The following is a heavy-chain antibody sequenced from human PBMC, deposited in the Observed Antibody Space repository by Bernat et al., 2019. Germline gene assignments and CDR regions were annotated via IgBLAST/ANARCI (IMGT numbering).Heavy chain of an antibody. CDR1: GFTFSSFA. CDR3: AKDRSHGSSWYWFDP. CDR2: ISGSGGST. J-gene: IGHJ5*02. V-gene: IGHV3-23*01. Sequence: EVQLLESGGGLVQPGGSLRLSCAASGFTFSSFAMSWVRQAPGKGLEWVSAISGSGGSTYYADSVKGRFTISRDNSKNTLYLQMNSLRAEDTAVYYCAKDRSHGSSWYWFDPWGQGTLVTVSS. D-gene: IGHD6-13*01.